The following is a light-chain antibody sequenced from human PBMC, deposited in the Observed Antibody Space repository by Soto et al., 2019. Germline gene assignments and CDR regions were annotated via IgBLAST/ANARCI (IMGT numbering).Light chain of an antibody. CDR3: QQYYSPPLT. CDR2: WAS. J-gene: IGKJ4*01. V-gene: IGKV4-1*01. CDR1: QSVLYSSNNKNY. Sequence: DIVMTQSPDSLAVSLGERATNNCRSSQSVLYSSNNKNYLAWYQQKPGQPPKLLIYWASTRESGVPDRFSGSGSGTDFTLTISSLQAEDVAVYYCQQYYSPPLTFGGGTKVEIK.